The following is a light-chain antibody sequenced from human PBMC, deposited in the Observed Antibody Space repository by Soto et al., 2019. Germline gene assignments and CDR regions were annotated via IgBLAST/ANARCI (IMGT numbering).Light chain of an antibody. CDR1: QSVSSY. J-gene: IGKJ4*01. CDR3: QQRSN. Sequence: EIVLTQSPATLSLSPGERATLSCRASQSVSSYLAWYQQKPGQAPRLLIYDASNRATGIPARFSGSGSGTDFTRTISSLEPEDFAIYYCQQRSNFGGGTKVEIK. V-gene: IGKV3-11*01. CDR2: DAS.